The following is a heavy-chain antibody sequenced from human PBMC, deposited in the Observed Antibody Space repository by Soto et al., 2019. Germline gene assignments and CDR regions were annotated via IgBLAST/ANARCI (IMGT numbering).Heavy chain of an antibody. Sequence: QLQLQESGPGLVKPSETLSLTCTVSGGSISSSSYYWGWIRQPPGKGLEWIGSIYYSGSTYYNPSLKSRVTISVDTSKNQFSLKLSSVTAADTAVYYCARLPLITIFGAAAYYYYYMDVWGKGTTVTVSS. CDR3: ARLPLITIFGAAAYYYYYMDV. D-gene: IGHD3-3*01. CDR1: GGSISSSSYY. V-gene: IGHV4-39*01. CDR2: IYYSGST. J-gene: IGHJ6*03.